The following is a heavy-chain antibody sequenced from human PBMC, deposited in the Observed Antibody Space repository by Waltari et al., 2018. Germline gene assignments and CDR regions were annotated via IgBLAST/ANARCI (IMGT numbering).Heavy chain of an antibody. Sequence: EVQLVEAGGDIVQPGGSLSLSCAASGFRFSDYWMTWVRQVPGKGLVWVSRINSDGSSISYSDSVKGRFTISRDNSKNMLYLQLNSLRAEDTAVYYCARKGGRGYTYGPFYYDSWGQGTLVTVSS. J-gene: IGHJ4*02. V-gene: IGHV3-74*01. D-gene: IGHD5-18*01. CDR2: INSDGSSI. CDR3: ARKGGRGYTYGPFYYDS. CDR1: GFRFSDYW.